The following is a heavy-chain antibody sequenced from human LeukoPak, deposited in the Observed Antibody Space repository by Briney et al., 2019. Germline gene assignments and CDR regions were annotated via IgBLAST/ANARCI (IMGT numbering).Heavy chain of an antibody. D-gene: IGHD1-26*01. CDR1: GFTVSGSF. Sequence: GGSLRLSCAASGFTVSGSFMSCVRQAPGKGLEWGSVIYSGDSTYYADSVKGRFTISRDYSKNTLYLQMNSLRPEDTAVYYCARDGSGNYPFDYWGLGTLVTVSS. CDR2: IYSGDST. CDR3: ARDGSGNYPFDY. V-gene: IGHV3-53*05. J-gene: IGHJ4*02.